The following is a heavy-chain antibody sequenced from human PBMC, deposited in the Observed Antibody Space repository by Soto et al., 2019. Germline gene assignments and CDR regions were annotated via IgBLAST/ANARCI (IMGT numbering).Heavy chain of an antibody. V-gene: IGHV3-48*04. CDR2: ISTSGTTR. CDR1: GFTFSTDS. D-gene: IGHD3-10*01. J-gene: IGHJ6*02. Sequence: GGSLRLSCVASGFTFSTDSMNWVRQAPGKGLEWVAHISTSGTTRYYADSVKGRFTISRDNAKNSLYLQMNSLRAEDTAVYYCARDGPYTMVRGAILYYYYGMDVWGQGTTVTVSS. CDR3: ARDGPYTMVRGAILYYYYGMDV.